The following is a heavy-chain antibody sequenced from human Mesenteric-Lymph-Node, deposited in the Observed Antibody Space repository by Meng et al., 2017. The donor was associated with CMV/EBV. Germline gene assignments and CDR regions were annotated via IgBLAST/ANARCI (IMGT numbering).Heavy chain of an antibody. CDR2: ISSSSSTI. CDR3: ARQEDIVVVPAAPLNWFDP. V-gene: IGHV3-48*04. D-gene: IGHD2-2*01. Sequence: RGSLRLSCAVSGFTFSTYSMNWVRQAPGKGLEWVSYISSSSSTIYYADSVKGRFTISRDNAKNSLYLQMNSLRAEDTAVYYCARQEDIVVVPAAPLNWFDPWGQGTLVTVSS. CDR1: GFTFSTYS. J-gene: IGHJ5*02.